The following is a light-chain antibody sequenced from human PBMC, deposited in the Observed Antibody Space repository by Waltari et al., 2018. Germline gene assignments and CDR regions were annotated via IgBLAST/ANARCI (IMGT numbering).Light chain of an antibody. V-gene: IGKV3-11*01. CDR1: QSVSSY. CDR3: QQRSNWGLT. J-gene: IGKJ4*01. CDR2: DAS. Sequence: EIVLTQSPATMSLSPGARATLSCRASQSVSSYLAWYQQKPGQAPRLLIYDASNRATGIPARFSGSGSGTDFTLTISSLEPEDFAVYYCQQRSNWGLTFGGGTKVEIK.